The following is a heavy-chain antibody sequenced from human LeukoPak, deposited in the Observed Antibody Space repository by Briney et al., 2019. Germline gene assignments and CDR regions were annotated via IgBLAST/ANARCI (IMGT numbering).Heavy chain of an antibody. Sequence: GGSLRLSCGASGFVFDNHDMHWVRQAPGKGLEWVAFIRSDGYHTYYADSVKGRFTITRDNFKNTVYLQMNSLRLEDTAVYYCARDGGPVDTAMVRYNWFDPWGQGTLVTVSS. D-gene: IGHD5-18*01. V-gene: IGHV3-30*02. CDR1: GFVFDNHD. CDR3: ARDGGPVDTAMVRYNWFDP. CDR2: IRSDGYHT. J-gene: IGHJ5*02.